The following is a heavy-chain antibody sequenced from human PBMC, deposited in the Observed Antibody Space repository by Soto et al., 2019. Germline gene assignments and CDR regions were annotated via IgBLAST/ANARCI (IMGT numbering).Heavy chain of an antibody. D-gene: IGHD6-13*01. Sequence: QVQLVQSGAEVKKPEASVKVSCKASGYTFTSYGISWVRQAPGQGLEWMGWVSAYNGNTNYAQKLQGRVTMTTDTSTSTAYMELRSLRSDDTAVYYCASFSIAATDPYGMDVWGQGTTVTVSS. CDR1: GYTFTSYG. V-gene: IGHV1-18*01. CDR3: ASFSIAATDPYGMDV. J-gene: IGHJ6*02. CDR2: VSAYNGNT.